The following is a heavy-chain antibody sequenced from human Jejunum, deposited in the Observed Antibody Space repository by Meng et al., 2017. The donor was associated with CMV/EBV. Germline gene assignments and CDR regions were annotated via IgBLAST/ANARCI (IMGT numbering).Heavy chain of an antibody. CDR2: IGNDGGDI. V-gene: IGHV3-74*01. D-gene: IGHD2-15*01. J-gene: IGHJ5*02. Sequence: AASGFTFSTFWMLWVRQIPGKGLVWLSRIGNDGGDIIYAGSVKGRFTVSRDDARNIIYLQMNNLRDEDTAVYYCARDTPHNAFDPWGQGALVTVSS. CDR1: GFTFSTFW. CDR3: ARDTPHNAFDP.